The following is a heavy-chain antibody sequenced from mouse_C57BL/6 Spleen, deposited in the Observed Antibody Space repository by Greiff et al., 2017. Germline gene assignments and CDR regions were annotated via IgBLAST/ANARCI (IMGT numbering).Heavy chain of an antibody. CDR1: GYTFTSYT. Sequence: VQLQQSGAELARPGASVKMSCKASGYTFTSYTMHWVKQRPGQGLEWIGYINPSSGYTKYNQKFKDKATLTADKSSSTADMQLSSLTSEDSAVYYCARESYGFAYWGQGTLVTVSA. CDR3: ARESYGFAY. D-gene: IGHD1-1*01. CDR2: INPSSGYT. J-gene: IGHJ3*01. V-gene: IGHV1-4*01.